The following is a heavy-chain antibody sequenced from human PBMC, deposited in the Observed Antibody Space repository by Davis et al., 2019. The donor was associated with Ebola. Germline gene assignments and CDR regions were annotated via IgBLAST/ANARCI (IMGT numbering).Heavy chain of an antibody. CDR2: ISGSGGST. J-gene: IGHJ6*04. CDR3: ARSGLSFGVVKYHYGMDV. Sequence: GGSLRLSCTDSVITFSSYAMTWVCQAPGKGLEWVSAISGSGGSTYYADSVKGRFTISRDNSKKTLYLQMNSLRAEDTAVYYCARSGLSFGVVKYHYGMDVWGKGTTVTVSS. V-gene: IGHV3-23*01. CDR1: VITFSSYA. D-gene: IGHD3-3*01.